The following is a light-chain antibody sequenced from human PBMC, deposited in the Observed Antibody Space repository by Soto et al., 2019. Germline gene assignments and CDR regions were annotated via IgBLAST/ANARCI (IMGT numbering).Light chain of an antibody. CDR2: DAS. CDR3: QQYYLYAT. V-gene: IGKV1-5*01. CDR1: QSIATW. Sequence: DIQMTQSPFTLSASVGDRVTITCRASQSIATWLAWFQQKPGKAPKLLMYDASKLESGVPTRFSGSGSETEFTLTISSLQPDDFATYYCQQYYLYATFGQGTKVDIK. J-gene: IGKJ1*01.